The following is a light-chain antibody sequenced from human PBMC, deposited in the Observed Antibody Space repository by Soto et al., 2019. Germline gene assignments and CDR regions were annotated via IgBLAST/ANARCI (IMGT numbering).Light chain of an antibody. V-gene: IGLV1-40*01. J-gene: IGLJ2*01. CDR3: QSYDSSLRGVV. CDR2: ANT. CDR1: SSDIGAGYD. Sequence: QSVLTQPPSVSGAPGQRVTISCAGGSSDIGAGYDVHWYQQLPGTAPRLLIFANTIRPSGVPDRFSGSKSGTSASLAITGLQAEDEADYYCQSYDSSLRGVVFGGGTKVTVL.